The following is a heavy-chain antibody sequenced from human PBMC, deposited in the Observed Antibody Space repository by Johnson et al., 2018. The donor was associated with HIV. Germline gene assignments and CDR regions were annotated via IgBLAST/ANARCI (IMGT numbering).Heavy chain of an antibody. CDR2: IGTAGDT. Sequence: EVQLVESGGGLVQPGGSLRLSCAASGFTFNSYDMLWVRKATGKGLEWVSAIGTAGDTYYPGSVKGRFTISRENAKNSLYLQMNSLRAGDTAVYYCARVALDACDIWGQGTMVTVSA. J-gene: IGHJ3*02. D-gene: IGHD5-12*01. CDR3: ARVALDACDI. CDR1: GFTFNSYD. V-gene: IGHV3-13*01.